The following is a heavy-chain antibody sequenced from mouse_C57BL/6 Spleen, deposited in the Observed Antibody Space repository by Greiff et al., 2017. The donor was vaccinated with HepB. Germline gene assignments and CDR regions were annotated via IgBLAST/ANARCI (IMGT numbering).Heavy chain of an antibody. CDR2: ISYDGSN. D-gene: IGHD1-1*01. CDR3: ARDHGYYGSSLHWYFDV. J-gene: IGHJ1*03. CDR1: GYSITSGYN. Sequence: EVQLQQSGPGLVKPSQSLSLTCSVTGYSITSGYNWNWIRQFPGNKLEWMGYISYDGSNNYNPSLKNRISITRDTSKNQFFLKLNSVTTEDTATYYCARDHGYYGSSLHWYFDVWGTGTTVTVSS. V-gene: IGHV3-6*01.